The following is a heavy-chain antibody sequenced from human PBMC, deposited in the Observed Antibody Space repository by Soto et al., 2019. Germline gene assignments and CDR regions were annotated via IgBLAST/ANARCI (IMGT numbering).Heavy chain of an antibody. V-gene: IGHV4-30-2*01. CDR3: ARTPIGYCSGGTCSNWFDP. CDR2: IYHSGST. D-gene: IGHD2-15*01. J-gene: IGHJ5*02. CDR1: GDSISSGGYS. Sequence: PSETLSLTCAVSGDSISSGGYSWSWIRQPPGKGLEWIGYIYHSGSTYYNPSLKSRVTISVDRSKNQFSLKLSSVTAADTAVYYCARTPIGYCSGGTCSNWFDPWGQGTLVTVSS.